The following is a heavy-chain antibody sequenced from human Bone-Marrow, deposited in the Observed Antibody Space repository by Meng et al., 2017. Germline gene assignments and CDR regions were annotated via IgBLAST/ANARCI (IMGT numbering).Heavy chain of an antibody. CDR2: ISSSSSYI. D-gene: IGHD3-9*01. CDR1: GFTFSSYS. Sequence: GESLKISCAASGFTFSSYSMNWVRQAPGKGLEWVSSISSSSSYIYYADSVKGRFTISRDNAKNSLYLQMNSLRAEDTAVYYCARGGRHYDILTGYFRRKFFDYWGQGKAVNVSS. J-gene: IGHJ4*01. CDR3: ARGGRHYDILTGYFRRKFFDY. V-gene: IGHV3-21*01.